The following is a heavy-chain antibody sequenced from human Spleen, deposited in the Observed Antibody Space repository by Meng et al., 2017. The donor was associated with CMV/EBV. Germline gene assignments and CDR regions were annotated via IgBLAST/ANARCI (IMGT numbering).Heavy chain of an antibody. V-gene: IGHV3-9*01. CDR1: GFTFDDYA. CDR3: ARANTIFGVVTGYYYYGMDV. Sequence: SLKISCAASGFTFDDYAMHWVRQAPGKGLEWVSGISWNSGSIGYADSVKGRFSISRDNAKNSLYLQMNSLRAEDTALYYCARANTIFGVVTGYYYYGMDVWGQGTTVTVSS. J-gene: IGHJ6*02. CDR2: ISWNSGSI. D-gene: IGHD3-3*01.